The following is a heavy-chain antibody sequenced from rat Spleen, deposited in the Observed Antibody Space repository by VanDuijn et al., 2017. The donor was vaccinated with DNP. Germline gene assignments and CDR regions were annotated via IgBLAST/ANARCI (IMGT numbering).Heavy chain of an antibody. Sequence: EVQLVESGGGLVQPGRSLKLSCTASGFTFSDYNMAWVRQAPKKGLEWVATISTSGSRTYYPDSVKGRFTISRDNAKSTLYLQMDSLRSEDTATYYCTTALYWGQGVMVTVSS. J-gene: IGHJ2*01. CDR1: GFTFSDYN. CDR3: TTALY. V-gene: IGHV5-7*01. CDR2: ISTSGSRT.